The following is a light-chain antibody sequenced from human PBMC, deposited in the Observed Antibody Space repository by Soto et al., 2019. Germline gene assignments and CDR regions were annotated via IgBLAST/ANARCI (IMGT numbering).Light chain of an antibody. CDR3: QQYGPSAIT. CDR2: DAS. J-gene: IGKJ5*01. V-gene: IGKV3-20*01. CDR1: QGVGNR. Sequence: ENVFTQSPRTLSLSPGERATLSCRASQGVGNRLAWYQQKPGQAPRLLISDASSRATGIPDRFSGSGSGTDFTLTISRLEPEDFAVYYCQQYGPSAITFGHGTRLEIK.